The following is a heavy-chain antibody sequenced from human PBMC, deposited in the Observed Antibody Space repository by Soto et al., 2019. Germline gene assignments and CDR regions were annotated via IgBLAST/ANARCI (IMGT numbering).Heavy chain of an antibody. CDR3: ASHYDLWTGYLSPVDY. J-gene: IGHJ4*02. D-gene: IGHD3-3*01. CDR1: GYTFSDYY. V-gene: IGHV3-11*01. CDR2: IDTSSTKI. Sequence: GGSLRLSCAASGYTFSDYYLSWIRQAPGKGLEWISYIDTSSTKIYYADPVRGRFTISRDNGKNSLFLEMNNLRVEDTAVYFCASHYDLWTGYLSPVDYWGRGTLVT.